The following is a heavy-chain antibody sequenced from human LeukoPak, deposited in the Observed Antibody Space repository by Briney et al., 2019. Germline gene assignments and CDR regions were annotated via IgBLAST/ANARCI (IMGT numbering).Heavy chain of an antibody. CDR1: GVTFKSD. D-gene: IGHD4-17*01. V-gene: IGHV3-30*04. CDR3: ARQSSVTRSGLDS. CDR2: ISYDGSNK. J-gene: IGHJ4*02. Sequence: GGSLRLSCADSGVTFKSDMHWVRRAPGEGLEWVAAISYDGSNKKYGDSVKGRFTISSDNSKNTLYLQMNSLRPEDTAVYYCARQSSVTRSGLDSWGQGTLVTVSS.